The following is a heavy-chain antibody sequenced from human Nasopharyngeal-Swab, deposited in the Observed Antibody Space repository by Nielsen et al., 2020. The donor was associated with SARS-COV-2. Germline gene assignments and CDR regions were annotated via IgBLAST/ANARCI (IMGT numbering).Heavy chain of an antibody. Sequence: ASVKVSCKASGYTFTSYGISWVRQAPGQGLEWMGIINPSGGSTSCAQKFQGRVTMTRDTSTSTVYMELSSLRSEDTAVYYCARTGGGMDVWGQGTTVTVSS. CDR2: INPSGGST. CDR1: GYTFTSYG. V-gene: IGHV1-46*01. CDR3: ARTGGGMDV. D-gene: IGHD3-16*01. J-gene: IGHJ6*02.